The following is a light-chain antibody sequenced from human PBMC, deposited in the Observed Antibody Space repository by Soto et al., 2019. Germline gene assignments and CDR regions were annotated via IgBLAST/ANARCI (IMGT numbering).Light chain of an antibody. CDR3: QQLNSYPIT. CDR2: DAY. Sequence: DIQMTQSPSTLSGSVGDRVTITCRASQSISSWLAWYQQKPGKAPKLLIYDAYSLESGVPSRFSGRRSGTEFTLTITSLQPEDFATYYCQQLNSYPITFGQGTRLEIK. CDR1: QSISSW. J-gene: IGKJ5*01. V-gene: IGKV1-5*01.